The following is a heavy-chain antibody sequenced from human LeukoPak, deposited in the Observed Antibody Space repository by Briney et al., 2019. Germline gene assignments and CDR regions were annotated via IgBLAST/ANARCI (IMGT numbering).Heavy chain of an antibody. V-gene: IGHV1-18*01. D-gene: IGHD3-9*01. CDR1: GYTFTSYG. CDR3: AREGGRYFAWLLRSFDY. Sequence: GASVKVSCKASGYTFTSYGISWVRQAPGQGLEWMGWISAYNGNTNYAQKLQGRVTMTTDTSTSTAYMELRSLRSEDTAVYYCAREGGRYFAWLLRSFDYWGQGTLVTVSS. CDR2: ISAYNGNT. J-gene: IGHJ4*02.